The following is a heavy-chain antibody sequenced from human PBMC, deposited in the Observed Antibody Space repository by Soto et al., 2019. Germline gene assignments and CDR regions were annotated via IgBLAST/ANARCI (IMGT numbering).Heavy chain of an antibody. CDR2: IYYSGTT. CDR1: GGSISNYY. J-gene: IGHJ4*02. CDR3: AVSTGSSQYYFDY. D-gene: IGHD6-6*01. V-gene: IGHV4-59*01. Sequence: SETLSLTCTVSGGSISNYYWSWIRQPPGKGLEWIGNIYYSGTTNYNPSLKSRVTISIDTSKNHFSLNLNSVTAADTAVYYCAVSTGSSQYYFDYWGQGALVTVSS.